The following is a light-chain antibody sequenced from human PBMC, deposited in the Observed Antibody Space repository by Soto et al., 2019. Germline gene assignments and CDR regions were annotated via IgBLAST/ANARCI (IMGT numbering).Light chain of an antibody. Sequence: SLLPQPPSVSVSPGQMVTISCPGSSSNIGAGYDVHWYQQLPGTAPKLLIYGNSNRPSGVPDRFSGSKSGTSASLAITGLQAEDEADYYCQSYDSSLRRVFGTGTKVTVL. V-gene: IGLV1-40*01. CDR3: QSYDSSLRRV. J-gene: IGLJ1*01. CDR2: GNS. CDR1: SSNIGAGYD.